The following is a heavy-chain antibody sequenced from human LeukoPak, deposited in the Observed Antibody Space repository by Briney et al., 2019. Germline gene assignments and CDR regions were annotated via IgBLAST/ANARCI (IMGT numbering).Heavy chain of an antibody. V-gene: IGHV3-23*01. D-gene: IGHD6-19*01. CDR1: GFTFSFYT. Sequence: GGSLRLSCAASGFTFSFYTMSWVRQAPGKGLEWVSGLSGSGGSTYYSGSVKGRFTISRDNSKNTLYLQIDFLTAEDTAVYYCARSPVAGPPNYFDYLGQGTLVTVSS. J-gene: IGHJ4*02. CDR3: ARSPVAGPPNYFDY. CDR2: LSGSGGST.